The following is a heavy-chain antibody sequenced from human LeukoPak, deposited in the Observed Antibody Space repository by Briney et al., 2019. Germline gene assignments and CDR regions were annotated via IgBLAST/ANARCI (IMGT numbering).Heavy chain of an antibody. J-gene: IGHJ5*02. CDR2: ISWNSVNI. V-gene: IGHV3-9*01. D-gene: IGHD2-2*01. Sequence: GRSLRLSCAASGFTLDDYAMHWVRQAPGKGLEWVSGISWNSVNIGYADSVKGRFTISRDNSKNTLYLQMNSLRAEDTAVYYCAKEFVVVPAAKGYYNWFDPWGQGTLVTVSS. CDR3: AKEFVVVPAAKGYYNWFDP. CDR1: GFTLDDYA.